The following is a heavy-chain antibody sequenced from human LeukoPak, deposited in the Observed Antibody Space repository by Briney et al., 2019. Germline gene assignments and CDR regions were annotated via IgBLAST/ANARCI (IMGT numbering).Heavy chain of an antibody. CDR2: ISYDGSNK. V-gene: IGHV3-30*03. Sequence: GRSLRLSCAASGFTFSSYGMHWVRQAPGKGLEWVAVISYDGSNKYYADSVKGRFTISRDNSKNTLYLQMNSLRAEDTAVYYCASLQDGNCIAVAGTSLSFCGMDVWGQGTTVTVSS. D-gene: IGHD6-19*01. CDR1: GFTFSSYG. CDR3: ASLQDGNCIAVAGTSLSFCGMDV. J-gene: IGHJ6*02.